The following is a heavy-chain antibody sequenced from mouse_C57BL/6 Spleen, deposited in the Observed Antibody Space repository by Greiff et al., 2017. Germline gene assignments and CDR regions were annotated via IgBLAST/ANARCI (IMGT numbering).Heavy chain of an antibody. CDR1: GFTFSDSG. J-gene: IGHJ2*01. Sequence: EVQLVESGGGLVKPGGSLKLSCAASGFTFSDSGMHWVRQAPEQGLEWVAYISSGSSTIYYADTVKGRFTISRDNAKNTPYLQITSLRSEDTAMYYCARNYGSSYALDDWGQGATLTVSS. V-gene: IGHV5-17*01. CDR2: ISSGSSTI. D-gene: IGHD1-1*01. CDR3: ARNYGSSYALDD.